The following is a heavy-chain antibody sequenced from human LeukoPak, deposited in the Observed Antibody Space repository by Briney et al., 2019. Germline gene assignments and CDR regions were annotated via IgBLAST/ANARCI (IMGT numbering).Heavy chain of an antibody. V-gene: IGHV4-34*01. D-gene: IGHD6-13*01. CDR2: INHSGNT. J-gene: IGHJ4*02. Sequence: PSETLSLTCAVYGGSFSGYYWSWIRQPPGKGLEWIGEINHSGNTNYNPSLKSRVTISIDTSKNQFSLKLSSVTAADTAVYYCARGRDTYSSSWYYWGQGTLVTVSS. CDR3: ARGRDTYSSSWYY. CDR1: GGSFSGYY.